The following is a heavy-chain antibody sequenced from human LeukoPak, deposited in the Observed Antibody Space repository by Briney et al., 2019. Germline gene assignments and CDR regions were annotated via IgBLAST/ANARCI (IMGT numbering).Heavy chain of an antibody. Sequence: RPGGSLRLSCAASGFTFRSYWMSWVRQAPGKGLEWVANIKQDGSEKYYVDSVKGRFIISRDNAKNSLYLQMNGLRAEDTAIYYCARDSGDSSGCYFDYWGRGALVNVSS. CDR1: GFTFRSYW. CDR3: ARDSGDSSGCYFDY. J-gene: IGHJ4*02. D-gene: IGHD3-22*01. V-gene: IGHV3-7*01. CDR2: IKQDGSEK.